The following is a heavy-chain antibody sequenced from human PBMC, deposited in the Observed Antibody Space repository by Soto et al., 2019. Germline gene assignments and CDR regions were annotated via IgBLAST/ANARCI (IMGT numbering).Heavy chain of an antibody. CDR1: GFNFRASG. CDR3: ATAFPMGAPFYFDY. V-gene: IGHV3-30*02. Sequence: GGSLRLSCVVSGFNFRASGMHWVRQAPGRGLEWVAFISYDANSRNYADSVNGRFSISRDNFKNTLFLQMSSLKGEDTALYYCATAFPMGAPFYFDYWGQGTLVTVSS. D-gene: IGHD3-16*01. J-gene: IGHJ4*02. CDR2: ISYDANSR.